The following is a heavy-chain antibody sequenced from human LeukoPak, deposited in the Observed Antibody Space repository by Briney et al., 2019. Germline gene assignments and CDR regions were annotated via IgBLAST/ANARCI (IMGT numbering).Heavy chain of an antibody. J-gene: IGHJ4*02. CDR2: ISSSGSTI. D-gene: IGHD3-10*01. Sequence: GGSLRLSCAASGFTFSDYYMSWIRQAPGKGLGWVSYISSSGSTIYYADSVKGRFTISRDNAKNSLYLQMNSLRAEDTAVYYCASLNLLLWFGDDYWGQGTLVTVSS. CDR1: GFTFSDYY. CDR3: ASLNLLLWFGDDY. V-gene: IGHV3-11*04.